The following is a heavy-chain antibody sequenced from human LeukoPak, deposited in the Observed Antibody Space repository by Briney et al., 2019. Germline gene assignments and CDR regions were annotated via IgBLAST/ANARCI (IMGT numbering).Heavy chain of an antibody. Sequence: GGSLRLSCAASGFTFSSYAMSWVRQAPGKGLEWVSAISGSGGSTYYADSVKGRFTISRDNSKNTLYLQMNSLRAEDTAVYYCAKDRLEYCSGGSCYYFDYWGQGTLVTVSS. CDR1: GFTFSSYA. D-gene: IGHD2-15*01. CDR3: AKDRLEYCSGGSCYYFDY. V-gene: IGHV3-23*01. J-gene: IGHJ4*02. CDR2: ISGSGGST.